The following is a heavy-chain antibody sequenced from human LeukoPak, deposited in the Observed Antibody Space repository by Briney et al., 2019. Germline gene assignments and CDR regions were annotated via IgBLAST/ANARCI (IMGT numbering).Heavy chain of an antibody. J-gene: IGHJ4*02. CDR3: ARGPGDRITFFDY. D-gene: IGHD3-10*01. Sequence: SETLSLTCAVYGGSFSGYYWSWIRQPPGKGLEWIGEINHSGSTNYNPSPKSRVTISVDTSKNQFSLKLSSVTAADTAVYYCARGPGDRITFFDYWGQGTLVTVSS. CDR2: INHSGST. CDR1: GGSFSGYY. V-gene: IGHV4-34*01.